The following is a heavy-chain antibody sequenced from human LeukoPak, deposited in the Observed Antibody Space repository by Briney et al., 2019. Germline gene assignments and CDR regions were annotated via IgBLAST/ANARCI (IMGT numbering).Heavy chain of an antibody. CDR2: MNQDGSAK. CDR3: ATYTHWVAGDV. Sequence: GGSLRLSCAASGFTFSDSWMSWVRQAPGKGLEWVANMNQDGSAKGYVDSVKGRFAISRDNARNSLYLQMSSLRPEDTAVYYCATYTHWVAGDVWGQGTTVTVSS. D-gene: IGHD3-16*01. J-gene: IGHJ6*02. V-gene: IGHV3-7*01. CDR1: GFTFSDSW.